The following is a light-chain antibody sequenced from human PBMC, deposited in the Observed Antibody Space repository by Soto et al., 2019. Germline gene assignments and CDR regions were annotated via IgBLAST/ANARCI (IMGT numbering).Light chain of an antibody. CDR3: QQRGNWRIT. Sequence: EIVLTQSPATLSLSPGERATLSCRASQSVNSFLAWYQQKPGQAPRLLIYDASNRATGIPARFSGSGSGTDFTLTISSLEPEDFAVYYCQQRGNWRITFGRGTRLEIK. CDR1: QSVNSF. J-gene: IGKJ5*01. CDR2: DAS. V-gene: IGKV3-11*01.